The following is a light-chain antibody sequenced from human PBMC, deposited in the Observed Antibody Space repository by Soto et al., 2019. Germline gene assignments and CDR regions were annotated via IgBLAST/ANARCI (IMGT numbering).Light chain of an antibody. J-gene: IGKJ2*01. CDR1: QSVSSSY. CDR3: QQYGSSPPT. CDR2: GAS. V-gene: IGKV3-20*01. Sequence: EIVLTQSPGTLSLSPGERATLSCRASQSVSSSYLAWYQQKPGQAPRLLIYGASSRATGIPDRFSGSGSGTDFTLTISSLEPEGFAVYCCQQYGSSPPTFGQGTKLEIK.